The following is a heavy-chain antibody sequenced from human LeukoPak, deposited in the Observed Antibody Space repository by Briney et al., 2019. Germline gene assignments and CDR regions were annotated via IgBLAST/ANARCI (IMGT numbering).Heavy chain of an antibody. CDR1: GFTFRNYA. J-gene: IGHJ4*02. D-gene: IGHD2-15*01. CDR3: AKDVSLHFYSTSGFDS. Sequence: GGSLRLSCTASGFTFRNYAMSWVRQDPGKGLQWLSGISGSGGSTYYADSLKGRSTISRDNSKNTLYLQMNSLRVEDSAIYYCAKDVSLHFYSTSGFDSWGQGTLVTASS. V-gene: IGHV3-23*01. CDR2: ISGSGGST.